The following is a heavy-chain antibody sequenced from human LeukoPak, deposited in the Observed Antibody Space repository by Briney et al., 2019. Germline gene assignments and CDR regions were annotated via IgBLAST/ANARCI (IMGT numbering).Heavy chain of an antibody. CDR1: GYTFTSYG. Sequence: ASVKVSCKASGYTFTSYGISWVRQAPGQGLERMGWISAYNGNTKYAQKLQGRVTMTTDTSTSTAYMELRSLRSDDTAVYYCARDRPDYYDSSAYLRGLYSAFGCWGQGTLVTVSS. J-gene: IGHJ4*02. CDR3: ARDRPDYYDSSAYLRGLYSAFGC. CDR2: ISAYNGNT. D-gene: IGHD3-22*01. V-gene: IGHV1-18*01.